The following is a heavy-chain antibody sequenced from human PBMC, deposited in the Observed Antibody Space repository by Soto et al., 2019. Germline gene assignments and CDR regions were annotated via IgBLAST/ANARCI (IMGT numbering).Heavy chain of an antibody. CDR3: ARIPLRQWLVPDYFDY. J-gene: IGHJ4*02. D-gene: IGHD6-19*01. CDR1: GYTFTSYG. Sequence: ASVKLSCKASGYTFTSYGISWVRQAPGQGLEWMGWISAYNGNTNYAQKLQGRVTMTTDTSTSTAYMELRSLRSDDTAVYYCARIPLRQWLVPDYFDYWGQGTLVTVS. V-gene: IGHV1-18*01. CDR2: ISAYNGNT.